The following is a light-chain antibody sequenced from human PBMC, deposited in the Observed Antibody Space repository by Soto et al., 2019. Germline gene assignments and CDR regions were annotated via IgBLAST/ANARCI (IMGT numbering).Light chain of an antibody. Sequence: AIQMTQSPSSLSASVGDRVTMNCIASQGIRSELGWYQQKPGKAPNLLIYTASTLQSGVPSRFSGSGSGTDFTLTISSLQTEDFATYYCLQDYNYPLTFGGGTKVDIK. CDR3: LQDYNYPLT. CDR2: TAS. J-gene: IGKJ4*01. V-gene: IGKV1-6*01. CDR1: QGIRSE.